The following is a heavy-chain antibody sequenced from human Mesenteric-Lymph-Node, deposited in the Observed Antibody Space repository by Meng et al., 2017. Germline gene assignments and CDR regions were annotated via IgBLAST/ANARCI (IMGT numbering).Heavy chain of an antibody. Sequence: ASVKVSCKAAGHSFISYGINWVRQAPRQGLKWMGWISGNNGNTNYEQKFQGRVTMTTDTSTSTAYMELRSLRSDDTAVYYCATSLNPYDSSGHSDYWGQGTLVTVSS. V-gene: IGHV1-18*01. CDR2: ISGNNGNT. D-gene: IGHD3-22*01. CDR1: GHSFISYG. CDR3: ATSLNPYDSSGHSDY. J-gene: IGHJ4*02.